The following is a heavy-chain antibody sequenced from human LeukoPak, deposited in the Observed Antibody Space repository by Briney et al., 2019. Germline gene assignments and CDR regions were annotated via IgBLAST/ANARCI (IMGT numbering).Heavy chain of an antibody. J-gene: IGHJ4*02. D-gene: IGHD6-19*01. V-gene: IGHV1-2*02. CDR2: INPNSGGT. Sequence: ASVKVSCKASGYTFTDYYMHWVRQAPGQGLEWMGWINPNSGGTNYAQNFQGRVTMTRDTSINTAYMELSRLRSDDTAVYYCAQSSGWDSLKYWGQGTLVTVSS. CDR1: GYTFTDYY. CDR3: AQSSGWDSLKY.